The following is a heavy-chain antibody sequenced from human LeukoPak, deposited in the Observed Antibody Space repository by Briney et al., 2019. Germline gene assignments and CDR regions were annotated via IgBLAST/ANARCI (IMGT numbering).Heavy chain of an antibody. V-gene: IGHV3-66*01. CDR3: AHGDYPLTY. Sequence: PGGSLRPSCAASGITVGTNYWNWVRQPPGKGLEWISLIYTDGNTQYADSVKGRFTFSRDSSKNTLYLQMNSLRAEDTAVYYCAHGDYPLTYWGQGTLVTVSS. CDR1: GITVGTNY. CDR2: IYTDGNT. J-gene: IGHJ4*02. D-gene: IGHD4-17*01.